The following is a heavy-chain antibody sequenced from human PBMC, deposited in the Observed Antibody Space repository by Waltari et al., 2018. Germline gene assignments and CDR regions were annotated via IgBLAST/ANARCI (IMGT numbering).Heavy chain of an antibody. D-gene: IGHD6-19*01. J-gene: IGHJ4*02. Sequence: RQAAGKGVEWLSLILSDVSKIHFADSVKGRFTISRDNSRNTLFLQMSSLRAEDTATYFCAKAFWVWRSDGWYYFDYWGQGTLVTVSS. CDR3: AKAFWVWRSDGWYYFDY. V-gene: IGHV3-33*06. CDR2: ILSDVSKI.